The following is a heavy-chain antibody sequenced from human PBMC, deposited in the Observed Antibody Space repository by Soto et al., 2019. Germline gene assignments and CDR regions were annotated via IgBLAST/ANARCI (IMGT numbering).Heavy chain of an antibody. CDR2: IRSKAYGGTT. CDR3: TRVSDTAMVIEAAGNDNWFDP. CDR1: GFTFGDYA. J-gene: IGHJ5*02. V-gene: IGHV3-49*03. Sequence: PGGSLRLSCTASGFTFGDYAMSWFRQAPGKGLEWVGFIRSKAYGGTTEYAASVKGRFTISRDDSKSTAYLQMNSLKTEDTAVYYCTRVSDTAMVIEAAGNDNWFDPWGQGTRVTVSS. D-gene: IGHD5-18*01.